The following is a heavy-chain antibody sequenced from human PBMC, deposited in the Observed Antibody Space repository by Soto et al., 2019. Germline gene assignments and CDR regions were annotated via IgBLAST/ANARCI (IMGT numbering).Heavy chain of an antibody. J-gene: IGHJ6*02. CDR2: IYYSGST. CDR3: ARTQGMDA. V-gene: IGHV4-39*01. CDR1: GGSISSSSYY. Sequence: SETLSLTCTVSGGSISSSSYYWGWIRQPPGKGLEWIGSIYYSGSTYYNPSLKSRVTISVDTSKNQFSLKLSSVTAADTAVYYCARTQGMDAWGQGTTVTVSS.